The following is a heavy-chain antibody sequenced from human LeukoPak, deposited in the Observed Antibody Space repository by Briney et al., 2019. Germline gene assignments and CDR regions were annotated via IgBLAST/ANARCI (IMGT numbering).Heavy chain of an antibody. D-gene: IGHD3-22*01. CDR1: GFTFSSYE. J-gene: IGHJ4*02. CDR2: ISSSGSTI. CDR3: ARELGSGYPD. Sequence: GGSLRLSCAASGFTFSSYEMNWLRQAPGKGLEWVSYISSSGSTIYYADSVKGRFTISRDNAKNSLYLQMNSLRAEDTAVYYCARELGSGYPDWGQGTLVTVSS. V-gene: IGHV3-48*03.